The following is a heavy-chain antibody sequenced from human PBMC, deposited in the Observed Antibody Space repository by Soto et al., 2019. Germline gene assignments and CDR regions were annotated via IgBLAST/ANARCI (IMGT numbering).Heavy chain of an antibody. Sequence: VSGPTLVNPTQTLTLTCTFSGFSLSTSGMRVSWIRQPPGKALEWLARIDWDDDKFYSTSLKTRLTISKDTSKNQVVLTMTNMDPVDTATYYCARMGDYYDSSGYLPDAFDIWGQGTMVTV. J-gene: IGHJ3*02. V-gene: IGHV2-70*04. CDR3: ARMGDYYDSSGYLPDAFDI. D-gene: IGHD3-22*01. CDR1: GFSLSTSGMR. CDR2: IDWDDDK.